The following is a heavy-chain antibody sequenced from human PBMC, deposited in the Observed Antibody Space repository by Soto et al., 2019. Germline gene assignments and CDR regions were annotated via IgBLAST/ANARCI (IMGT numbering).Heavy chain of an antibody. Sequence: EVQLVESGGGLVQPGGSLRLSCAASGFTFSSYSMNWVRQAPGKGLEWVSYISSSSSTIYYADSVKGRFTISRDNAKNSLYLQMNSQRDEDTAVYYCARDLQTYYYDSPPGYWGQGTLVTVSS. CDR1: GFTFSSYS. J-gene: IGHJ4*02. CDR3: ARDLQTYYYDSPPGY. D-gene: IGHD3-22*01. CDR2: ISSSSSTI. V-gene: IGHV3-48*02.